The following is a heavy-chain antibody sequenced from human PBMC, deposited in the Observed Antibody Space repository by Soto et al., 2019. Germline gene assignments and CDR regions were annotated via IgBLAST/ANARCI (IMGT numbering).Heavy chain of an antibody. CDR2: IYSGGGK. D-gene: IGHD3-10*01. CDR3: ARSDPAYAYGLNV. CDR1: GFTVTAHY. V-gene: IGHV3-53*01. Sequence: GSLRLSCAASGFTVTAHYVAWVRQAPGRGLEWVSLIYSGGGKYYADSVKGRFTISRDTSEKTFYLQMNSLRSEDTAAYYCARSDPAYAYGLNVWGQGTTVTVSS. J-gene: IGHJ6*02.